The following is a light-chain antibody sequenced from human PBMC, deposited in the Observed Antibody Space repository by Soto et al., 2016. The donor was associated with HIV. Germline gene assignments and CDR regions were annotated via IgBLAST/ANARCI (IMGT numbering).Light chain of an antibody. CDR1: NVGSKS. CDR3: QVWDASTDLVV. V-gene: IGLV3-21*03. J-gene: IGLJ2*01. Sequence: SYVLTQPPSLSVAPRKTARITCGGNNVGSKSVQWYQQKPGQAPILVLYDDSDRPSGISERFSGSNSGDTATLSISRVEAGDEADYYCQVWDASTDLVVFGGGTKLTVL. CDR2: DDS.